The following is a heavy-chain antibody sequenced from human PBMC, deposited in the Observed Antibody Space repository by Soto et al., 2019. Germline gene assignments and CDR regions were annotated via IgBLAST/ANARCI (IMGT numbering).Heavy chain of an antibody. J-gene: IGHJ5*02. D-gene: IGHD3-3*01. CDR1: GYTFTSYD. Sequence: GASVKVSCKASGYTFTSYDINWVRQATGQGLEWMGWMNPNSGNTGYAQRFQGRVTMTRNTSISTAYMELSSLRSEDTAVYHCARGLGDFWSGYLFDPWGQGTLVTVSS. V-gene: IGHV1-8*01. CDR3: ARGLGDFWSGYLFDP. CDR2: MNPNSGNT.